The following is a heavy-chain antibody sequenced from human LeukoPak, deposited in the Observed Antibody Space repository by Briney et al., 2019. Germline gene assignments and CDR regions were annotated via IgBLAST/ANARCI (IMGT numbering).Heavy chain of an antibody. CDR2: INHSGST. D-gene: IGHD1-26*01. J-gene: IGHJ3*02. V-gene: IGHV4-34*01. CDR1: GGSFSGYY. CDR3: ARAPSGATNDAFDI. Sequence: SETLSLTCAVYGGSFSGYYWSWIRQPPGKGLEWIGEINHSGSTNYNPSLKSRVTISVDTSKNQFSLKLSSVTAAATAVYYCARAPSGATNDAFDIWGQGTMVTVSS.